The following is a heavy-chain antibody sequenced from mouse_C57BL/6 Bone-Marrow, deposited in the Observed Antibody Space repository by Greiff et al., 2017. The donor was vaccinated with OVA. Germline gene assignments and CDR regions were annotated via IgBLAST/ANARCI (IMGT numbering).Heavy chain of an antibody. CDR2: IYPGNSDT. D-gene: IGHD1-1*01. CDR1: GYTFTSYW. V-gene: IGHV1-5*01. J-gene: IGHJ2*01. CDR3: TSPYYYGSSYGFDY. Sequence: VHVKQSGTVLARPGASVKMSCKTSGYTFTSYWMHWVKQRPGQGLEWIGAIYPGNSDTSYNQKFKGKAKLTAVTSASTAYMELSSLTNEDSAVYYCTSPYYYGSSYGFDYWGQGTTLTVSS.